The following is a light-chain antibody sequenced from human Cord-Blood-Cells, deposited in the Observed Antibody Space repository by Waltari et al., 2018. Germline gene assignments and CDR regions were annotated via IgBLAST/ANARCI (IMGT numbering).Light chain of an antibody. J-gene: IGKJ4*01. Sequence: EIVLTQSPATLSSSPGARATPSCRASQSVSSYLAWYQQKPGQAPRLLIYDASNRATGIPARFSGSGSGTDFTLTISSLEPEDFAVYYCQQRSNWPLTFGGGTKVEIK. CDR1: QSVSSY. V-gene: IGKV3-11*01. CDR3: QQRSNWPLT. CDR2: DAS.